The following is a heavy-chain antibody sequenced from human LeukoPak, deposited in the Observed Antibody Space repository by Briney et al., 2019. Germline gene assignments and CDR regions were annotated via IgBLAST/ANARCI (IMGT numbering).Heavy chain of an antibody. D-gene: IGHD3-10*02. V-gene: IGHV3-30*02. CDR1: GFIFSNYA. J-gene: IGHJ6*04. Sequence: GGSLRLSCAASGFIFSNYAMQWVRQAPGMGLEWVAFIRYDGGNTYCADSVKGRFTISRDNSKNSLYLQMNSLRAEDTAVYYCAELGITMIGGVWGKGTTVTISS. CDR2: IRYDGGNT. CDR3: AELGITMIGGV.